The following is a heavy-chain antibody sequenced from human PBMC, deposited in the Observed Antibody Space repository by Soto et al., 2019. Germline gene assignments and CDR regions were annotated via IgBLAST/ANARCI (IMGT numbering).Heavy chain of an antibody. CDR1: GFRFSDYY. J-gene: IGHJ6*03. V-gene: IGHV3-11*01. CDR2: IEGIGSTT. Sequence: PGGPLRLSCAASGFRFSDYYMTWVRQAPGKGLEWLSYIEGIGSTTYYADPVKGRFTISRDNAKTSLYLQMNSLRAEDTAIYYCAREMWDIHKYYYYMDVWGKGTAVTVSS. CDR3: AREMWDIHKYYYYMDV. D-gene: IGHD1-26*01.